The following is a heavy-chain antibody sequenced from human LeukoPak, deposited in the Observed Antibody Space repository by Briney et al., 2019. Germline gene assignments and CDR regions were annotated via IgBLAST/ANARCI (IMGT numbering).Heavy chain of an antibody. CDR1: GFTFSSYG. V-gene: IGHV3-23*01. CDR2: ISGSSGGT. J-gene: IGHJ6*03. D-gene: IGHD3-9*01. CDR3: AKGPTQNYDILTGYYYYYYMAV. Sequence: PGGSLRLSCAASGFTFSSYGMSWVRQAPGQGLEWVSAISGSSGGTYYADSVKGRFTISRDSSKNTLYLQMNSLRAEDTAVCYCAKGPTQNYDILTGYYYYYYMAVWGKGTTVTTSS.